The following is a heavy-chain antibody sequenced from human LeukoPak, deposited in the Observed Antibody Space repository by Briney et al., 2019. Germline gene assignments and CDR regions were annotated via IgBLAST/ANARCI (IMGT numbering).Heavy chain of an antibody. CDR1: GGSFSGDF. V-gene: IGHV4-34*01. Sequence: PSETLSLTCAVYGGSFSGDFWSWIRQSPGKGLEWIGEINHSGSTDYNPSLKSRVTISVDTSKNQFSLNLSSVTAADTAVYYCARDRPSYYDSSGYYYGYYYYMDVWGKGTTVTVSS. CDR2: INHSGST. CDR3: ARDRPSYYDSSGYYYGYYYYMDV. D-gene: IGHD3-22*01. J-gene: IGHJ6*03.